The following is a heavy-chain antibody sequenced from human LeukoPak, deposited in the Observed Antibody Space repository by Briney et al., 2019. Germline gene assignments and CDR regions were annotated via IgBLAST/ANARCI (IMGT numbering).Heavy chain of an antibody. D-gene: IGHD6-13*01. CDR3: ARVSSRGHFDY. J-gene: IGHJ4*02. CDR1: GFTFSSYS. V-gene: IGHV3-21*04. Sequence: GGSLRLSCAASGFTFSSYSMNWVRQAPGKGLEWVSSISSSSSYIYYADSVKGRFTISRDNSKNTLYLQMNSLRAEDTAVYYCARVSSRGHFDYWGQGTLVTVSS. CDR2: ISSSSSYI.